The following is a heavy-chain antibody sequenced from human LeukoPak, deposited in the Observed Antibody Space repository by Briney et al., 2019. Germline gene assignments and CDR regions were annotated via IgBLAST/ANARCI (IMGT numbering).Heavy chain of an antibody. CDR3: ARDYLGAGFSYAYDY. V-gene: IGHV4-59*12. CDR2: GYYSGTT. Sequence: PSETLSLTCTVSGGSIKSNYWSWIRQPPGKGLEWIGYGYYSGTTNYNPSFKSRVTISLDTSKSQFSLKLSSVTAADTAVYYCARDYLGAGFSYAYDYWGQGTLVTVSS. CDR1: GGSIKSNY. J-gene: IGHJ4*02. D-gene: IGHD5-18*01.